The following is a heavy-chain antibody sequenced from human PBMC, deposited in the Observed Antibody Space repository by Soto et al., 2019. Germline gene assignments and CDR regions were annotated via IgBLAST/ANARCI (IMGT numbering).Heavy chain of an antibody. CDR3: ARNLYYYDSSDYYSG. Sequence: GGSLRLSCAASGFTFSTYSMNWARQAPGKGQEWASYISSTTSTIYYADSVKGRFTISRDNAKNSLFLQMNSLRDEDAAVYYCARNLYYYDSSDYYSGWGQGTLVTVSS. J-gene: IGHJ4*02. V-gene: IGHV3-48*02. CDR1: GFTFSTYS. D-gene: IGHD3-22*01. CDR2: ISSTTSTI.